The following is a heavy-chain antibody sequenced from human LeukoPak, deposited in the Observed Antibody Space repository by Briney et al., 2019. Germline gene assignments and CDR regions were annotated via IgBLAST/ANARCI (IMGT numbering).Heavy chain of an antibody. V-gene: IGHV1-69*13. Sequence: SVKVSCKASGGTFSSYAISWVRQAPGQGLEWMGGIIPIFGTANYAQKFQGRVTITADESTSTAYMELSSLRSDDTAVYYCAREGEGYFDWLSPAEYFQHWGQGTLVTVSS. D-gene: IGHD3-9*01. CDR3: AREGEGYFDWLSPAEYFQH. CDR1: GGTFSSYA. J-gene: IGHJ1*01. CDR2: IIPIFGTA.